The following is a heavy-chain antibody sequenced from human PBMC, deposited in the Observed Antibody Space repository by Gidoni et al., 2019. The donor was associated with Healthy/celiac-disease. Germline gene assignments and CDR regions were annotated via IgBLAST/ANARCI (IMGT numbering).Heavy chain of an antibody. V-gene: IGHV4-61*02. J-gene: IGHJ6*02. Sequence: QVQLQESGPGLVKPSQTLSLTCPVSGGSISSGSYYWSWIRQPAGKGLEWIGRIYTSGSTNYNPSLKSRVTISVDTSKNQFSLKLSSVTAADTAVYYCARDRHIVVVTAVLQEKYYYGMDVWGQGTTVTVSS. CDR3: ARDRHIVVVTAVLQEKYYYGMDV. D-gene: IGHD2-21*02. CDR1: GGSISSGSYY. CDR2: IYTSGST.